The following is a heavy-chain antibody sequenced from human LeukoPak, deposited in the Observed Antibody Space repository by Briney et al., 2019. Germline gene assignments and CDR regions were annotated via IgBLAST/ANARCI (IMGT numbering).Heavy chain of an antibody. CDR1: GGSISSYY. J-gene: IGHJ6*02. V-gene: IGHV4-59*01. CDR2: IYYSGST. CDR3: ARALYDHYGMDV. D-gene: IGHD3-16*01. Sequence: PSETLSLTCTVSGGSISSYYWSWIRQPPGKGLEWIGYIYYSGSTNYNPSLKSRDTVSVDTSKNQFSLKLSSVTAADTAVYYCARALYDHYGMDVWGQGTTVTVSS.